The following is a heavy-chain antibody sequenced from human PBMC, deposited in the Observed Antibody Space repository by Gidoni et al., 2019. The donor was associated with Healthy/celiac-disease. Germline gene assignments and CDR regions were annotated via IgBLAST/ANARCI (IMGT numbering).Heavy chain of an antibody. CDR1: GGSFSGYY. V-gene: IGHV4-34*01. CDR2: INHSGST. Sequence: QVQLQQWGAGLSKPSETLSLTCAVYGGSFSGYYWSWIRQPPGKGLEWIGEINHSGSTNYNPSLKSRVTISVDTSKNQFSLKLSSVTAADTAVYYCARSGGYCSSTSCSSGWFDPWGQGTLVTVSS. CDR3: ARSGGYCSSTSCSSGWFDP. J-gene: IGHJ5*02. D-gene: IGHD2-2*01.